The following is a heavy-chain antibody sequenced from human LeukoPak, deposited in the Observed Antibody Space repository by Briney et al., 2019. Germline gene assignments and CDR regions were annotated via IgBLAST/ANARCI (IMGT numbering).Heavy chain of an antibody. D-gene: IGHD5-18*01. Sequence: GASVKVSCKASGGTFSSYAIRWVRQAPGQGLEWMGGIIPIFGTANYAQKFQGRVTITADESTSTAYMELSSLRSEDTAVYYCARGTAMDSIDYWGQGTLVTVSS. CDR3: ARGTAMDSIDY. V-gene: IGHV1-69*13. CDR2: IIPIFGTA. CDR1: GGTFSSYA. J-gene: IGHJ4*01.